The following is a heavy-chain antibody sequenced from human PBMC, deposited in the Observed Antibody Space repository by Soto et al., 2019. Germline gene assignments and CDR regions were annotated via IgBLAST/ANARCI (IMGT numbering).Heavy chain of an antibody. D-gene: IGHD2-21*02. CDR2: IYWDDDK. CDR3: AHSSAYLLKAILAYCGGDCYSGGFDY. Sequence: SGPTLVNPTQTLTLTCTFSGFSLSTSGVGVGWIRQPPGKALEWLALIYWDDDKRYSPSLKSRLTITKDTSKNQVVLTMTNIDPVDTATYYCAHSSAYLLKAILAYCGGDCYSGGFDYWGQGTLVTVSS. CDR1: GFSLSTSGVG. J-gene: IGHJ4*02. V-gene: IGHV2-5*02.